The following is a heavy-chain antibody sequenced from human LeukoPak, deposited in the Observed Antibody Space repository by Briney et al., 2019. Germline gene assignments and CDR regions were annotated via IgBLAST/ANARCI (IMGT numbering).Heavy chain of an antibody. V-gene: IGHV4-39*07. J-gene: IGHJ4*02. CDR1: GGSISSSSYY. CDR3: ARVGPYDYVWGSYRYGAPNFDY. CDR2: IYYSGST. Sequence: SETLSLTCTVSGGSISSSSYYWGWIRQPPGKGLEWIGSIYYSGSTYYNPSLKSRVTISVDTSKNQFSLKLSSVTAADTAVYYCARVGPYDYVWGSYRYGAPNFDYWGQGTLVTVSS. D-gene: IGHD3-16*02.